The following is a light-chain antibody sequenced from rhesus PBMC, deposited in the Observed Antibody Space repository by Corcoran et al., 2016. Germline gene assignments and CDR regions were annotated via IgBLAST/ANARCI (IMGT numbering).Light chain of an antibody. CDR1: QSASSN. CDR2: GAS. CDR3: LQHSTWPWT. Sequence: EIVMTQSPATLSLSPGERATLSCRAGQSASSNLAWYQQKPGQAPRLLNFGASSRATGIPDRCSGSGSGTDFTLTISSLGPENVAIYCCLQHSTWPWTFGQGAKVEFK. V-gene: IGKV3-24*01. J-gene: IGKJ1*01.